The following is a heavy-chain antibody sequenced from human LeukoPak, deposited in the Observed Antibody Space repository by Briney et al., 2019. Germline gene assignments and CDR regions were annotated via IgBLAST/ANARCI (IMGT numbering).Heavy chain of an antibody. Sequence: PGGSLRLSCAASGFTFSSYGMSWVRQAPVKGLEWLAAISGDGGTTYYADSLKGRFTISRDNFKNTLYLQLSSLRADDTAKYYCVKHGLESTPFDPWGQGTQVTVSS. D-gene: IGHD3-10*01. CDR2: ISGDGGTT. CDR3: VKHGLESTPFDP. CDR1: GFTFSSYG. V-gene: IGHV3-23*01. J-gene: IGHJ5*02.